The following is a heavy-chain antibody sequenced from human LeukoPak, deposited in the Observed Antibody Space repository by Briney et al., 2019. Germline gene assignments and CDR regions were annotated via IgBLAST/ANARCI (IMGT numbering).Heavy chain of an antibody. CDR3: ARGARKGDDYGGFFDY. CDR2: ISGSGGST. D-gene: IGHD4-23*01. Sequence: GGSLRLSCAASGFTFSSYAMSWVRQAPGKGLEWVSAISGSGGSTYYADSVKGRFTVSRDNSKSTLYLQMNSLRAEDTAVYYCARGARKGDDYGGFFDYWGQGTPVTVSP. J-gene: IGHJ4*02. CDR1: GFTFSSYA. V-gene: IGHV3-23*01.